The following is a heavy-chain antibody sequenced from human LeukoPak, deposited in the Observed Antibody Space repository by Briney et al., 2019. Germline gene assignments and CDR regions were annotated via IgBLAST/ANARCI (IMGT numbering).Heavy chain of an antibody. CDR1: GGSISSSSYY. V-gene: IGHV4-39*07. J-gene: IGHJ4*02. Sequence: SETLSLTCTVSGGSISSSSYYWGWIRQPPGKGLEWIGSIYYSGSTYYNPSLRSRVTISVDTSKNQFSLKLVSVTAAATAVYYCARDGRVGATGGHYFDYWGQGTLVTVSS. D-gene: IGHD1-26*01. CDR3: ARDGRVGATGGHYFDY. CDR2: IYYSGST.